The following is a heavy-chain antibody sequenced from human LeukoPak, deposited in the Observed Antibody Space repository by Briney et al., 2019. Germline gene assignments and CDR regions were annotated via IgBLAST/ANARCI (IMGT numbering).Heavy chain of an antibody. V-gene: IGHV1-2*06. J-gene: IGHJ5*02. D-gene: IGHD2-8*01. Sequence: ASVKVSCKASGYTFGGYFMHWVRQAPGQGLEWMGRINPNSGVTTFAQKFQGRVTMTSDPSINTAYMELSRLRSDDTAKYYCAREPLYCTNGVCYSGWFDPWGQGSLVTVSS. CDR3: AREPLYCTNGVCYSGWFDP. CDR1: GYTFGGYF. CDR2: INPNSGVT.